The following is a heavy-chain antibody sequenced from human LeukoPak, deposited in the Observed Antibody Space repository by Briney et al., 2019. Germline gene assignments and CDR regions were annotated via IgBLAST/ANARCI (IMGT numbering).Heavy chain of an antibody. Sequence: SQTLSLTCTVSGGSISSGSYYWSWIRQPAGKGLEWIGRIYTSGSTNYNPSLKGRVTISVDTSKNQFSLKLSSVTAADTAVYYCARGITMIVVVITLEGYFDYWGQRTLVTVSS. J-gene: IGHJ4*02. V-gene: IGHV4-61*02. CDR2: IYTSGST. CDR3: ARGITMIVVVITLEGYFDY. CDR1: GGSISSGSYY. D-gene: IGHD3-22*01.